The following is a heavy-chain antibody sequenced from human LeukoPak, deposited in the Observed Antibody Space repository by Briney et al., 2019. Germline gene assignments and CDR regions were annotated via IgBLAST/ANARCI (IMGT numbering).Heavy chain of an antibody. V-gene: IGHV1-18*01. Sequence: GASVKVSCKASGYTFTTYSISWVRQAPGQGLEWMGWISAYDGSAKYAQNLQGRVTMTTDRSTSTAYMELRSLRSDDAAVYYCARPQGSGSYQFDYWGQGTLVTVSS. D-gene: IGHD3-10*01. CDR3: ARPQGSGSYQFDY. J-gene: IGHJ4*02. CDR2: ISAYDGSA. CDR1: GYTFTTYS.